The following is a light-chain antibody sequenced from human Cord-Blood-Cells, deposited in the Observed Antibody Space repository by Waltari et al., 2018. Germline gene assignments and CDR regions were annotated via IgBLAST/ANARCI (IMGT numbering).Light chain of an antibody. CDR3: SSYTSSSTYV. CDR2: DVS. J-gene: IGLJ1*01. V-gene: IGLV2-14*01. CDR1: SSDVGGYNY. Sequence: QSALTQPASVSGSPGPSTTISCTGTSSDVGGYNYVSWYQQHPGKAPKLMIYDVSNRPSGVSNRFAGSKSGNTSSLTIAVLQAEDDADYYCSSYTSSSTYVFGAGTKVTVL.